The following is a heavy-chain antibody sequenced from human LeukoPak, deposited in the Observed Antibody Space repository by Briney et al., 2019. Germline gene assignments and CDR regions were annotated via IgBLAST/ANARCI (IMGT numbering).Heavy chain of an antibody. D-gene: IGHD3-10*01. CDR1: GGSFSGYY. Sequence: SETLSLTCAVYGGSFSGYYWSWIRQPPGKGLEWIGEINHSGNTNYNPSLKSRVTIPVDTSKNQFSLKLSSVTAADTAVYYCARVDNYYGSGSYYNLFDYWGQGTLVTVSS. J-gene: IGHJ4*02. V-gene: IGHV4-34*01. CDR3: ARVDNYYGSGSYYNLFDY. CDR2: INHSGNT.